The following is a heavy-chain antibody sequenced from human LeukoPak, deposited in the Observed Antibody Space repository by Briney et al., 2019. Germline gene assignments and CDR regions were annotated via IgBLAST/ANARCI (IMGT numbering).Heavy chain of an antibody. V-gene: IGHV3-21*06. CDR3: ARSKGGAQREYGMDV. Sequence: GGSLRLSCAASGFTFKNYGMNWVRQAPGKGLEWVSSVSSGATYIDNADSVKGRFTISRDNAKNSLYLEMNSLRAEDTAVYYCARSKGGAQREYGMDVWGQGTTVTVSS. J-gene: IGHJ6*02. CDR2: VSSGATYI. CDR1: GFTFKNYG. D-gene: IGHD1-1*01.